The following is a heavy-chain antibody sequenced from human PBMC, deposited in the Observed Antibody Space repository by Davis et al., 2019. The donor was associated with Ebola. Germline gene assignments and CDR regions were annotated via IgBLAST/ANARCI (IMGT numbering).Heavy chain of an antibody. D-gene: IGHD3-16*01. Sequence: ASVKVSCKASGGTFSSYAISWVRQAPGQGLEWMGWISAYNGNTNYAQKLQGRVTMTTDTSTSTAYMELRSLRSDDTAVYYCARDRGMITFGGVSDYWGQGTLVTVSS. CDR1: GGTFSSYA. J-gene: IGHJ4*02. CDR3: ARDRGMITFGGVSDY. CDR2: ISAYNGNT. V-gene: IGHV1-18*01.